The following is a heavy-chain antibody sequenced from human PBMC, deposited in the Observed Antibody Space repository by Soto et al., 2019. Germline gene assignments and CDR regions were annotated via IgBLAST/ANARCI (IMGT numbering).Heavy chain of an antibody. CDR3: GRDAPPFSGSSLGSLWYFDL. J-gene: IGHJ2*01. CDR1: GGTFSSYA. D-gene: IGHD6-6*01. V-gene: IGHV1-69*01. CDR2: IIPIFGTA. Sequence: QVQLVQSGAEVKKPGASVKVSCKASGGTFSSYAISWVRQAPGQGLEWMGGIIPIFGTANYAQKFQGRVTITADESTSTAYMALGSRISEDTAVYYCGRDAPPFSGSSLGSLWYFDLWGRGTLVTVSS.